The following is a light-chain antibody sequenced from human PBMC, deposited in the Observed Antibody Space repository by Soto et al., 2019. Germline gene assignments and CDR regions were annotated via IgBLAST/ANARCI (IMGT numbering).Light chain of an antibody. Sequence: QSVLTHPPSVSGAPGHRVTISCNGSFSNIGENYEVHWYQQLPGTAPKLLIYGNTNRPSGVPDRFSASKSGTSASLTISELQPGDQADYYCQTYDSKLDGSVFGGGTTLTVL. CDR2: GNT. V-gene: IGLV1-40*01. CDR1: FSNIGENYE. CDR3: QTYDSKLDGSV. J-gene: IGLJ3*02.